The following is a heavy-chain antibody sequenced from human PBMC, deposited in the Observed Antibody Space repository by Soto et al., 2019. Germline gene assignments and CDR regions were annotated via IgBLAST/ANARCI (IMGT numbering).Heavy chain of an antibody. CDR2: INHSGST. J-gene: IGHJ6*02. Sequence: PSETLSLTCAVYGGSFSGYYWSWIRQPPGKGLEWIGEINHSGSTNYNPSLKSRVTISVDTSKNQFSLKLSSVTAADTAVYYCARGPGSSRYYYYGMDVWGQGTTVTVSS. CDR1: GGSFSGYY. D-gene: IGHD6-6*01. V-gene: IGHV4-34*01. CDR3: ARGPGSSRYYYYGMDV.